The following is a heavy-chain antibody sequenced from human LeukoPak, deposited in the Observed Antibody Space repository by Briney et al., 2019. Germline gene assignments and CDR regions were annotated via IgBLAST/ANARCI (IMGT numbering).Heavy chain of an antibody. CDR2: IYSGGST. Sequence: GGSLRLSCAVSGLSFNSYGMHWVRQAPGKGLEWVSVIYSGGSTYYADSVKGRFTISRDNSKNTLYLQMNSLRAEDTAVYYCARDTAMAPFDYWGQGTLVTVSS. V-gene: IGHV3-53*01. D-gene: IGHD5-18*01. J-gene: IGHJ4*02. CDR1: GLSFNSYG. CDR3: ARDTAMAPFDY.